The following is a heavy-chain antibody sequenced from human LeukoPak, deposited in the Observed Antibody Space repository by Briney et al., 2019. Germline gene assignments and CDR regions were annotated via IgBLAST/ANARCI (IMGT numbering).Heavy chain of an antibody. D-gene: IGHD1-26*01. CDR2: IYYSGST. CDR3: ARDHEVGATMFYFDY. V-gene: IGHV4-59*01. J-gene: IGHJ4*02. CDR1: GGSISSYY. Sequence: SETLSLTCTVSGGSISSYYWSWIRQPPGKGLEWIGYIYYSGSTNYNPSLKSRVTISVDTSKNQFSLKLSSVTAADTAVYYCARDHEVGATMFYFDYWGQGTLVTVSS.